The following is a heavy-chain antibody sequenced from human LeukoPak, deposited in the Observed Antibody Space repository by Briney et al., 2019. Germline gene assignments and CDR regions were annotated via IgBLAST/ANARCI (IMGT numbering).Heavy chain of an antibody. J-gene: IGHJ4*02. CDR3: VRAFRYSQDY. V-gene: IGHV3-74*01. Sequence: GRSLRLSCAASGFSFSTYGMHWVRQGPGEGLVWVSRLNGDGSGTIYADSVKGRFTISRDNAKSTLYLQLNSLRAEDTAVYYCVRAFRYSQDYWGRGTLVTVSS. CDR1: GFSFSTYG. CDR2: LNGDGSGT. D-gene: IGHD3-16*02.